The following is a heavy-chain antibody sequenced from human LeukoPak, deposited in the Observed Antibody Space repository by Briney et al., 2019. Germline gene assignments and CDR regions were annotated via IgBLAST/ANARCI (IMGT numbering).Heavy chain of an antibody. CDR2: IKQDRSEK. V-gene: IGHV3-7*03. J-gene: IGHJ2*01. D-gene: IGHD4-17*01. CDR3: ASNPGYGDPTVYWYFDL. CDR1: GFTFSSYW. Sequence: GGSLRLSCAASGFTFSSYWMSWVRQAPGKGLEWVANIKQDRSEKYYVDSVKGRFTISRDNAKNSLYLQMNSLRAEDTAVYYCASNPGYGDPTVYWYFDLWGRGTLVTVSS.